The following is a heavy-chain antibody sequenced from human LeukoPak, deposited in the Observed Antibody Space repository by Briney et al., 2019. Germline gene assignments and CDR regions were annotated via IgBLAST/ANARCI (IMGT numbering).Heavy chain of an antibody. D-gene: IGHD4-23*01. CDR2: INPNSGGT. CDR1: GYTFTGYY. V-gene: IGHV1-2*02. Sequence: GASVKVSCKASGYTFTGYYMHWVRQAPGQGLEWMGWINPNSGGTNYAQKFQGRVTMTRDTSISTAYMELSSLRSEDTAVYYCARVGYGGNKFDYWGQGTLVTVSS. J-gene: IGHJ4*02. CDR3: ARVGYGGNKFDY.